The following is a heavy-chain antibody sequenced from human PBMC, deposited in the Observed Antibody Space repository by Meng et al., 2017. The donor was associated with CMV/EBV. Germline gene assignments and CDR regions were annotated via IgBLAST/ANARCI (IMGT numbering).Heavy chain of an antibody. CDR1: GFTVSSNY. J-gene: IGHJ4*02. CDR2: IYSGGST. CDR3: ARGGTAIPDY. Sequence: EVQLGESGGGLSQPGGSLILSCAASGFTVSSNYMSWVRQAPGKGLEWVSVIYSGGSTYYADSVKGRFTISRDNSKNTLYLQMNSLRAEDTAVYYCARGGTAIPDYWGQGTLVTVSS. V-gene: IGHV3-53*01. D-gene: IGHD5-18*01.